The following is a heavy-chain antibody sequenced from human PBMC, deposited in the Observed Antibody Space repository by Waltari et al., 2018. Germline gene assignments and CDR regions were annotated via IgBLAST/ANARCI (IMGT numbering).Heavy chain of an antibody. CDR3: ARPQRWQWLVWRGQLNAFDI. D-gene: IGHD6-19*01. CDR1: GGSISSSSSY. CDR2: VYYSGST. Sequence: QLQLQESGPGLVKPSETLSLTCTVSGGSISSSSSYWGWIRKPTGRGQEWSGSVYYSGSTYYNPSLKSRVTISVDTSKNQFSLKLSSVTAADTSVYYCARPQRWQWLVWRGQLNAFDIWGQGTMVTVSS. V-gene: IGHV4-39*07. J-gene: IGHJ3*02.